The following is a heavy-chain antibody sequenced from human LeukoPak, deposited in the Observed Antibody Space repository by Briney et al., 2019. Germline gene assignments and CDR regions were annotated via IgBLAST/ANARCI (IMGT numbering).Heavy chain of an antibody. CDR2: IKQDGSEK. CDR1: GFTLSNHW. CDR3: ARTRITMIVGLASRFDY. Sequence: GGSLRLSCAASGFTLSNHWMHWVRQAPGKGLEWVANIKQDGSEKYYVDSVKGRFTISRDNAKNPLYLQMNSLRAEDTAVYYCARTRITMIVGLASRFDYWGQGTLVTVSS. V-gene: IGHV3-7*01. D-gene: IGHD3-22*01. J-gene: IGHJ4*02.